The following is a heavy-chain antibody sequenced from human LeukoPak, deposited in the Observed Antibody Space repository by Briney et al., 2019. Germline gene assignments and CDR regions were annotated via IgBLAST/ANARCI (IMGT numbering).Heavy chain of an antibody. J-gene: IGHJ4*02. V-gene: IGHV3-73*01. D-gene: IGHD3-22*01. Sequence: PGGSLRLSCAASGFTFSGSAMHWVRQASGKGLEWVGRIRSKPNSYATAYAASVKGRFPISRDDSKNTAYLQMNSLKTEDTAVYYCFPESGYMIDYWGQGTLATVSS. CDR3: FPESGYMIDY. CDR1: GFTFSGSA. CDR2: IRSKPNSYAT.